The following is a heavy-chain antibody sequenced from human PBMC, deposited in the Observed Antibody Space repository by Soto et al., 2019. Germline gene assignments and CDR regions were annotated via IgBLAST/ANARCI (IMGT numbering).Heavy chain of an antibody. V-gene: IGHV4-31*03. CDR2: IYYSGST. CDR1: GGSISSGGYY. Sequence: SETLSLTCTVSGGSISSGGYYWSWIRQHPGKGLEWIGYIYYSGSTYYNPSLKSRVTISVDTSKNQFSLKLSSVTAADTAVYYCARAQTTFGSEVWFDPWRQGTLVTVS. J-gene: IGHJ5*02. D-gene: IGHD3-16*01. CDR3: ARAQTTFGSEVWFDP.